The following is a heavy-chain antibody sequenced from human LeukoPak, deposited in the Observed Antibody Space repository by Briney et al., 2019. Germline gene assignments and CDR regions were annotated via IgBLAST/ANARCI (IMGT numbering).Heavy chain of an antibody. CDR3: ARGEYYYGSGSYDY. D-gene: IGHD3-10*01. CDR2: IYHSGST. J-gene: IGHJ4*02. Sequence: SETLSLTCTVSGGSFSSSTYYWGWIRQPPGKGLEWIGTIYHSGSTYYNPSLKSRVTISLDTSKNQFSLKLSSATAADTAVYYCARGEYYYGSGSYDYWGQGTLITVSS. V-gene: IGHV4-39*07. CDR1: GGSFSSSTYY.